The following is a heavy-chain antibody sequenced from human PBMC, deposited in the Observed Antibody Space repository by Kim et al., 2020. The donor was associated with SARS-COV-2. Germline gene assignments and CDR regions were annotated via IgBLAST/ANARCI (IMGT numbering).Heavy chain of an antibody. D-gene: IGHD1-1*01. Sequence: SETLSLTCTVSGGSISPDYWSWLRQPPGKGLEWIGYIYYSGRTKYNPFLQSRVTISVDTSKHQFSLKLSSMTAADTAVYYCARGAGWYNPWGRGTLSPSP. CDR1: GGSISPDY. CDR3: ARGAGWYNP. J-gene: IGHJ5*02. CDR2: IYYSGRT. V-gene: IGHV4-59*01.